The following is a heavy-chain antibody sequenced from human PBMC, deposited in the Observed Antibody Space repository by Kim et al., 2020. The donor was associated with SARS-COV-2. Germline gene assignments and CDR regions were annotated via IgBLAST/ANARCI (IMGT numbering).Heavy chain of an antibody. CDR2: IYYSGST. CDR3: ASASGHCSSTSCFTPYYYYYGMDV. CDR1: GGSVSSGSYY. V-gene: IGHV4-61*01. D-gene: IGHD2-2*01. Sequence: SETLSLTCTVSGGSVSSGSYYWSWIRQPPGKGLEWIGYIYYSGSTNYNPSLKSRVTISVDTSKNQFSLKLSSVTAADTAVYYCASASGHCSSTSCFTPYYYYYGMDVWGQGTTVTVSS. J-gene: IGHJ6*02.